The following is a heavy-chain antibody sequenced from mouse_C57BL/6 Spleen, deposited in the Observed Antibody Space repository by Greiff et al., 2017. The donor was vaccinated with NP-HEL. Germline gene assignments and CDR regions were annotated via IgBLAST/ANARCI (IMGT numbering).Heavy chain of an antibody. CDR2: INPYNGGT. D-gene: IGHD2-12*01. Sequence: VQLQQSGPVLVKPGASVKMSCKASGYTFTDYYMNWVKQSHGKSLEWIGVINPYNGGTSYNQKFKGKATLTVDKSSSTAYMELNSLTSEDSAVYYCARSAYYTGGYYAMDYWGQGTSVTVSS. CDR3: ARSAYYTGGYYAMDY. J-gene: IGHJ4*01. V-gene: IGHV1-19*01. CDR1: GYTFTDYY.